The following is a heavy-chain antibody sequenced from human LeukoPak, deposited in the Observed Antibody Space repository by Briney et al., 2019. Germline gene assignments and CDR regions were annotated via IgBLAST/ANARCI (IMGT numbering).Heavy chain of an antibody. J-gene: IGHJ3*02. CDR1: GYTFTSYD. Sequence: ASVKVSCKASGYTFTSYDINWVRQATGQGLEWMGWMNPNSGNTGYAQKFRGRVTITRNTSISTAYMELSSLRSEDTAVYYCARGVLEWLLYSYAFDIWGQGTMVTVSS. CDR3: ARGVLEWLLYSYAFDI. V-gene: IGHV1-8*03. CDR2: MNPNSGNT. D-gene: IGHD3-3*01.